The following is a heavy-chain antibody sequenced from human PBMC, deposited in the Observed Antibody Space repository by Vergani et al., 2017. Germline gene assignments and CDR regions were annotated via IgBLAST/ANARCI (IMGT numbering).Heavy chain of an antibody. Sequence: QVQLVESGGGEVQPGRSLRLSCSAAGFPFSDYGVHWVRQAPGKGLEWVSVISYDGNKKNYADSVKGRFTISRDNSKNTLYLQMNSLRAEDTAIYYCAKRSGDYWGQGTLVTVSS. CDR2: ISYDGNKK. CDR3: AKRSGDY. CDR1: GFPFSDYG. J-gene: IGHJ4*02. V-gene: IGHV3-30*18. D-gene: IGHD1-26*01.